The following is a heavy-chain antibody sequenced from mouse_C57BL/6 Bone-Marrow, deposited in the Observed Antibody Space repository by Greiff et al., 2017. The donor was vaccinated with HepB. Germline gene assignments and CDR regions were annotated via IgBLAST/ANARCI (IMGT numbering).Heavy chain of an antibody. CDR3: AALPWFAY. J-gene: IGHJ3*01. CDR1: GFTFSNYW. D-gene: IGHD1-1*01. CDR2: IRLKSDNYAT. Sequence: DVQLQESGGGLVQPGGSMKLSCVASGFTFSNYWMNWVRQSPEKGLEWVAQIRLKSDNYATHYAESVKGRFTISRDDSKSSVYLQMNNLRAEDTGMYYCAALPWFAYWGQGTLVTVSA. V-gene: IGHV6-3*01.